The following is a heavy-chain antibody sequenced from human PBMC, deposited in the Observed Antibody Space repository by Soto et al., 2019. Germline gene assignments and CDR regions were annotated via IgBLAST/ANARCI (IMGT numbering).Heavy chain of an antibody. J-gene: IGHJ4*02. CDR2: IVPNYRTA. D-gene: IGHD6-13*01. CDR1: GGTFSSYR. V-gene: IGHV1-69*01. Sequence: QVQLVQSGAEVREPGSSVKVSCKASGGTFSSYRINWVRQAPGQGLEWVGGIVPNYRTADYAQKFQGRVSITADESARTTYLELSSLKSQDTAVYYCARDSGAKLSSSWGQGTLVTVSS. CDR3: ARDSGAKLSSS.